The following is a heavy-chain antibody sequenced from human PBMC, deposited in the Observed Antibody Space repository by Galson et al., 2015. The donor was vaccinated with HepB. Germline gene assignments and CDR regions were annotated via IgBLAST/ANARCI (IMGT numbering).Heavy chain of an antibody. CDR2: INEDGSSR. J-gene: IGHJ4*02. CDR1: GVTLSRYW. D-gene: IGHD5-24*01. Sequence: SLRLSCAASGVTLSRYWVHWVRQVPGKGLVWVARINEDGSSRAYADSVRGRFTISRDNAKNMLYLEMNSLRAEDTAVYYCAKDHGGPNDYWGQGTLVTVS. V-gene: IGHV3-74*01. CDR3: AKDHGGPNDY.